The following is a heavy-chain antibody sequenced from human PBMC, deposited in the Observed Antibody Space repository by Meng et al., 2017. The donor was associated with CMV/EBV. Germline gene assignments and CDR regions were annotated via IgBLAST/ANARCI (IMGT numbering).Heavy chain of an antibody. CDR2: ISAYNGNT. J-gene: IGHJ4*02. Sequence: ASVKVSCKASGYTFTSYVISWVRQAPGQGLEWMGWISAYNGNTNYAQKLQGRVTMTTDTSTSTAYMELRSLRSDDTAVDYCARDSEKITYYYDSSGYSYSYWGQGTLVTVSS. D-gene: IGHD3-22*01. CDR3: ARDSEKITYYYDSSGYSYSY. V-gene: IGHV1-18*01. CDR1: GYTFTSYV.